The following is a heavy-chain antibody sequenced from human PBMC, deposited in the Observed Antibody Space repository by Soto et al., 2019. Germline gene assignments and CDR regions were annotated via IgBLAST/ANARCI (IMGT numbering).Heavy chain of an antibody. J-gene: IGHJ6*02. CDR1: GGSISSSSYY. CDR2: IYYSGST. V-gene: IGHV4-39*01. D-gene: IGHD6-13*01. Sequence: SETLSLTCTVSGGSISSSSYYWGWIRQPPGKGLEWIGSIYYSGSTYYNPSLKSRVPISVDTSKNQFSLKLSSVTAADTAVYYCARRSSRGYYYYYGMDVWGPGTTVTVSS. CDR3: ARRSSRGYYYYYGMDV.